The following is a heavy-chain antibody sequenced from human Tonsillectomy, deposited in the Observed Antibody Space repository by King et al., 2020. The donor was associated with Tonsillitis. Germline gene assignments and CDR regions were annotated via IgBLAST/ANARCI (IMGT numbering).Heavy chain of an antibody. V-gene: IGHV3-30*04. CDR1: GLSFSSYA. CDR2: MSSDGSNK. Sequence: QVQLVESGGGVVQPGRSLRLSCAAAGLSFSSYAIHWVRQAPGKGLEWVAFMSSDGSNKYYADSVKGRFTISRDNPKHTLWLQLNSLRPEDTAVYYCARESSTGYFQLWGQGTLAIVSS. CDR3: ARESSTGYFQL. J-gene: IGHJ1*01.